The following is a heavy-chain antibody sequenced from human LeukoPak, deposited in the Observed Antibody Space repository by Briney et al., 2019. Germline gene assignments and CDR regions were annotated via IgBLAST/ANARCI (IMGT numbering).Heavy chain of an antibody. CDR2: ISSSSTYI. D-gene: IGHD6-13*01. CDR3: ARGGLAAAGIDY. V-gene: IGHV3-21*01. J-gene: IGHJ4*02. Sequence: KPGGSLRLSCAASGFTFSSYSMNWVRQAPGKGLEWVSSISSSSTYIDYADSVKGRFTISRDSAKNSLYLQMNSLRAEDTALYYCARGGLAAAGIDYWGQGTLVSVSS. CDR1: GFTFSSYS.